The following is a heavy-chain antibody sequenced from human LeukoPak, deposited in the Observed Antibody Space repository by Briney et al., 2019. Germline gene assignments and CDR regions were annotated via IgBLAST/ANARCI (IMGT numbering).Heavy chain of an antibody. J-gene: IGHJ1*01. CDR1: GFTFGKYW. CDR2: INNDGST. V-gene: IGHV3-74*01. CDR3: ARDYYGSIDL. Sequence: QPGGSLRLSCVASGFTFGKYWMHWVRLAPGKELVCISRINNDGSTVYADSVAGRFTISRDNARDTLYLQMNSLRVEDTAVYYCARDYYGSIDLWGQGTLVTVSS. D-gene: IGHD3-10*01.